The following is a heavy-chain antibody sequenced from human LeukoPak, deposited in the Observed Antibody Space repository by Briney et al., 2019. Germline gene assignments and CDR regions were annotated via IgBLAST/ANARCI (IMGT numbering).Heavy chain of an antibody. CDR1: GYTFTSYG. V-gene: IGHV1-18*01. CDR3: ARHLHDYYDSSGEYYYYYYMDV. CDR2: ISAYNGNT. D-gene: IGHD3-22*01. J-gene: IGHJ6*03. Sequence: ASVKVSCKASGYTFTSYGISWVRQAPGQGLEWMGWISAYNGNTNYAQKLQGRVTMTTDTSTSTAYMELRSLRSDDTAVYYCARHLHDYYDSSGEYYYYYYMDVWGKGTTVTVSS.